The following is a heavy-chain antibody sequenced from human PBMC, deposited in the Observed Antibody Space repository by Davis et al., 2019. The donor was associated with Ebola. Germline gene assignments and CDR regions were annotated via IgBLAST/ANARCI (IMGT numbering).Heavy chain of an antibody. Sequence: GESLKIPCKGSGYSFTSYWIGWVRQLPGKGLEWMGIIYPGDSDTRYSPSFQGQVTISADKSISTAYLQWSSLKASDTAMYYCARLISCSSTSCYYGMDVWGQGTTVTVSS. D-gene: IGHD2-2*01. CDR2: IYPGDSDT. J-gene: IGHJ6*02. CDR1: GYSFTSYW. CDR3: ARLISCSSTSCYYGMDV. V-gene: IGHV5-51*01.